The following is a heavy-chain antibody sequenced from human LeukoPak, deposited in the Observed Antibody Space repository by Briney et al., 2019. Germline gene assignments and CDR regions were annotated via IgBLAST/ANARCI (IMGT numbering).Heavy chain of an antibody. CDR2: IIPIFGTA. V-gene: IGHV1-69*13. Sequence: ASVKVSCKASGGTFSSYAINWVRQAPGQGPEWMGGIIPIFGTANYAQMFQGRVTITADESTSTAYMELSSLRSEDTAVYYCARGSTGVYYYYAMDVWGQGTTVTVSS. CDR1: GGTFSSYA. J-gene: IGHJ6*02. CDR3: ARGSTGVYYYYAMDV. D-gene: IGHD7-27*01.